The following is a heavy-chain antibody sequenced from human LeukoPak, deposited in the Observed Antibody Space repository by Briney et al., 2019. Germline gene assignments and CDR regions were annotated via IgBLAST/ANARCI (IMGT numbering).Heavy chain of an antibody. CDR3: ARGHLDRGYSINWFDP. V-gene: IGHV1-46*01. Sequence: ASVKVSCKGSGYTFTKYAISWVRQAPGQGLEWMGIINPSGGSTSYAQKFQGRVTMTRDTSTSTVYMELSSLRSEDTAVYYCARGHLDRGYSINWFDPWGQGTLVTVSS. J-gene: IGHJ5*02. D-gene: IGHD5-18*01. CDR1: GYTFTKYA. CDR2: INPSGGST.